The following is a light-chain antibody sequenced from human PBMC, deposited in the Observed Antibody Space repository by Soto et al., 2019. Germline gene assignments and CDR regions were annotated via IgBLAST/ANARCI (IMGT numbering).Light chain of an antibody. V-gene: IGKV3-20*01. CDR3: QQYGRSPWT. J-gene: IGKJ1*01. CDR1: QTVSRN. Sequence: EVLITQSPATLSVSPVERATLSCRASQTVSRNLAWYQQKPGQAPRLLIYGASSRATGIPDRFSGSGSGTDFTLTISRLEPEDFAVYYCQQYGRSPWTFGQGTKWIS. CDR2: GAS.